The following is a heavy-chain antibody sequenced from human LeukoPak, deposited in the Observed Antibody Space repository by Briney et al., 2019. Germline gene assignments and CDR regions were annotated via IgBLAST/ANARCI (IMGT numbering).Heavy chain of an antibody. CDR3: ARGQWLPQD. J-gene: IGHJ4*02. Sequence: SETLSLTCTVSGGPISSYYWSWIRQPPGKGLEWIGYIYYSGSTNYNPSLKSRVTISVDTSKNQFSLKLSSVTAADTAVYYCARGQWLPQDWGQGTLVTVSS. CDR2: IYYSGST. V-gene: IGHV4-59*01. CDR1: GGPISSYY. D-gene: IGHD6-19*01.